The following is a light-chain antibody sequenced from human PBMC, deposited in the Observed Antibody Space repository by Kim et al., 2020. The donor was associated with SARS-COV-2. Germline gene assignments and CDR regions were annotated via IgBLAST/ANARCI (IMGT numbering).Light chain of an antibody. CDR3: QSYDSSLSGVV. CDR1: SSTFGAVYD. CDR2: GNS. V-gene: IGLV1-40*01. J-gene: IGLJ2*01. Sequence: QRVTLSCTARSSTFGAVYDVPWYQQLPGTAPQLLIYGNSNRPSGVPARFSGSKSGTSASLAITGLQAEDEADYYCQSYDSSLSGVVFGGGTQLTVL.